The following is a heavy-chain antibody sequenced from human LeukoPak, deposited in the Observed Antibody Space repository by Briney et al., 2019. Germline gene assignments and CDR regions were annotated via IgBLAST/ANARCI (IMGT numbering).Heavy chain of an antibody. V-gene: IGHV3-30*04. CDR2: ISYDGSNI. CDR3: ARPNSSGYYNEYYFDY. Sequence: GGSLRLSCSASGFTFSSYAMHWVRQAPGKGLEWVAVISYDGSNIYYADSVKGRFTISRDNSKNTLYLQMNSLRAEDTAVYYCARPNSSGYYNEYYFDYWGQGTLVTVSS. J-gene: IGHJ4*02. D-gene: IGHD3-22*01. CDR1: GFTFSSYA.